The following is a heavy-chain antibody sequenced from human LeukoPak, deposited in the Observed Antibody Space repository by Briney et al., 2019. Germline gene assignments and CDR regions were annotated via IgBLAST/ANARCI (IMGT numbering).Heavy chain of an antibody. CDR1: GYSFTTYG. D-gene: IGHD6-13*01. J-gene: IGHJ4*02. CDR2: ISPDNENT. CDR3: AREYGIATIGIPYYLDF. Sequence: GASVKVSCKTSGYSFTTYGISWVRQAPGQGLEWMGWISPDNENTKYAENLQGRVTMTTDTSTYTAYMELKSLISGDTAVYYCAREYGIATIGIPYYLDFWGQGTPVTVSS. V-gene: IGHV1-18*01.